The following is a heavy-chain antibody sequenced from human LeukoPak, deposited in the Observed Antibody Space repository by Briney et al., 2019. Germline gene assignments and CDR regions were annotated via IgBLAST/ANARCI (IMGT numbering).Heavy chain of an antibody. D-gene: IGHD3-22*01. CDR2: IGSNGGNT. Sequence: GGSLRLSCSASGFPFSTYPMHWVRQAPGKGLEYVSAIGSNGGNTYYVDSVKGRFTISRDNSKNTLYLQMNSLRAEDTAVYYCARGHNSGYYRFDYWGQGTLVTVSS. CDR3: ARGHNSGYYRFDY. V-gene: IGHV3-64*04. CDR1: GFPFSTYP. J-gene: IGHJ4*02.